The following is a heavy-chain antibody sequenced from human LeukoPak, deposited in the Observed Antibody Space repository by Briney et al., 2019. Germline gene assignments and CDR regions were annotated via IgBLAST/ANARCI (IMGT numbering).Heavy chain of an antibody. D-gene: IGHD4-17*01. CDR1: GGSFSIYY. J-gene: IGHJ4*02. CDR2: IYTSGST. CDR3: ARGPTTVTRAFDY. V-gene: IGHV4-4*07. Sequence: PSETLSLTCTVSGGSFSIYYWSWIRQPAGKGLECIGRIYTSGSTNYNPSLKSRVTMSVDTSKNQFSLKLSSVTAAGTAVYYCARGPTTVTRAFDYWGQGTLVTVSS.